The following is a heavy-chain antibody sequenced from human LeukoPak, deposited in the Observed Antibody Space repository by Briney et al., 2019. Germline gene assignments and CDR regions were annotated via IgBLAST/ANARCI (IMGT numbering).Heavy chain of an antibody. Sequence: GGSLRLSCAASGFTFSSYAMHWVRQAPGKGLEWVAVISYDGSNKYYADSVKGRFTISRDNSENTLYLQMNSLRAEDTAVYYCARGLRLLYYFDYWGQGTLVTVSS. CDR2: ISYDGSNK. V-gene: IGHV3-30*04. J-gene: IGHJ4*02. D-gene: IGHD2-15*01. CDR3: ARGLRLLYYFDY. CDR1: GFTFSSYA.